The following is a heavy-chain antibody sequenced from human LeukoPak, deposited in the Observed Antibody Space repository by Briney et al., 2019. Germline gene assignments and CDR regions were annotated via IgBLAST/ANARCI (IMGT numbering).Heavy chain of an antibody. CDR3: ALQYGGYHNQPHFYY. CDR1: GFTFSNAW. J-gene: IGHJ4*02. Sequence: PGGSLRLSCAASGFTFSNAWMSWVRQAPGKGLVWVSRINSDGSSTSYADSVKGRFTISRDNAKNTLYLQMNSLRAEDTAVYYCALQYGGYHNQPHFYYWGQGTLVTVSS. D-gene: IGHD5-12*01. CDR2: INSDGSST. V-gene: IGHV3-74*01.